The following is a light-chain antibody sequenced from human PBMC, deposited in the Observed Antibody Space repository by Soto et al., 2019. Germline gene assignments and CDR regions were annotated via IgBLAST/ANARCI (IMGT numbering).Light chain of an antibody. J-gene: IGKJ4*01. V-gene: IGKV3D-20*02. CDR3: QQRGSWPLT. Sequence: EIVLTQSPGILSLSPGEGATLSCRASQSLSNFFLAWYQQKPGQAPRLLIYGTSIRATGIPDRFSGSGSETDFTLTVNRLEPEDFAVYYCQQRGSWPLTFGGGTKVDIK. CDR2: GTS. CDR1: QSLSNFF.